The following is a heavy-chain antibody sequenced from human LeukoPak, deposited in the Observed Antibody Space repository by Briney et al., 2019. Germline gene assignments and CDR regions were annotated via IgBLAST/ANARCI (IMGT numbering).Heavy chain of an antibody. CDR2: TRNKANSYTT. V-gene: IGHV3-72*01. J-gene: IGHJ4*02. Sequence: GGSLRLSCAASGFTFSDYYMDGVRQAPGKGLGWVGRTRNKANSYTTEYAASVKGRFTISRDDSKNSLYLQMDSLKTEDTAVYYCARGDYSAGWRNFDYWGQGTLVTVSS. D-gene: IGHD6-19*01. CDR3: ARGDYSAGWRNFDY. CDR1: GFTFSDYY.